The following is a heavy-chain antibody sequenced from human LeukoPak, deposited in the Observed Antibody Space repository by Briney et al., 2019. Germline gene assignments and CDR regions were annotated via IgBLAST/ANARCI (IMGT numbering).Heavy chain of an antibody. CDR2: INHSGGT. J-gene: IGHJ5*02. V-gene: IGHV4-34*01. D-gene: IGHD3-22*01. CDR3: AREPGFDSSGYLNWFDP. Sequence: SETLSLTCAVYGGSFSGYYWSWIRQPPGKGLEWIGEINHSGGTNYNPSLKSRVTISLDTSKNQLSLKLSSVTAADTAVYYCAREPGFDSSGYLNWFDPWGQGTLVTVSS. CDR1: GGSFSGYY.